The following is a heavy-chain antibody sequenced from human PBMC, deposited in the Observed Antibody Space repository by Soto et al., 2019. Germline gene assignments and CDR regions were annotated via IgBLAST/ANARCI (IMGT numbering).Heavy chain of an antibody. V-gene: IGHV4-31*03. D-gene: IGHD2-21*02. Sequence: SETLSLTCTVSGGSISSGGYYWSWIRPHPGKGLEWIGYIYYSGSTYYNPSLKSRVTISVDTSKSQFSLKLSSVTAADTAVYYCAILYGGNSGWFDPWGQGTLVTVSS. J-gene: IGHJ5*02. CDR1: GGSISSGGYY. CDR3: AILYGGNSGWFDP. CDR2: IYYSGST.